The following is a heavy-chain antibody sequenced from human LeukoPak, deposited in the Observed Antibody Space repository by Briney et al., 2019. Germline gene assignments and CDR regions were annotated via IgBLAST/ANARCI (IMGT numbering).Heavy chain of an antibody. J-gene: IGHJ4*02. CDR3: ARDLEGANTYYSNY. D-gene: IGHD1-26*01. Sequence: GGSLRLSCAASGFTVSSTNMRWGRQAPGKGLEWVSIISSAGTTYYADSVKGRFTISRDNSKNTVYLQVNSLRDEDTAVYYCARDLEGANTYYSNYWGQGTMVTVSS. CDR2: ISSAGTT. V-gene: IGHV3-66*01. CDR1: GFTVSSTN.